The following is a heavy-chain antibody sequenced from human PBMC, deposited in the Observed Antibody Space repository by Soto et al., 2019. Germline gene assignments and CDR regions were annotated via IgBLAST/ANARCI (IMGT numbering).Heavy chain of an antibody. J-gene: IGHJ4*02. CDR1: GGSISSYY. D-gene: IGHD5-12*01. V-gene: IGHV4-59*01. CDR2: IYYSGST. CDR3: ARGVEMATRGFDY. Sequence: ETLSLTCTVSGGSISSYYWSWIRQPPGKGLEWIGYIYYSGSTNYNPSLKSRVTISVDTSKNQFSLKLSSVTAADTALYYCARGVEMATRGFDYWGQGTLVNGS.